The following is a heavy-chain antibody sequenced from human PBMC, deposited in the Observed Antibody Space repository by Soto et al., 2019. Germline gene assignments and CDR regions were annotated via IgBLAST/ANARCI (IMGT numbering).Heavy chain of an antibody. D-gene: IGHD6-6*01. J-gene: IGHJ5*02. CDR2: IYYSGST. CDR1: GGSVSSGSYY. CDR3: ARVYSSSPGWFDP. Sequence: SETLSLTSTVSGGSVSSGSYYWSWIRQPPGKGLEWIGYIYYSGSTNYNPSLKSRVTISVDTSKNQFSLKLSSVTAADTAVYYCARVYSSSPGWFDPWGQGTLVTVSS. V-gene: IGHV4-61*01.